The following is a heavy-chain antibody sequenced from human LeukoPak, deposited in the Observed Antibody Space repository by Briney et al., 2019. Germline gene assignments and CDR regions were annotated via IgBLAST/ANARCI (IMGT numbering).Heavy chain of an antibody. CDR1: VYTFTGYY. CDR2: INPNSGGT. J-gene: IGHJ5*02. CDR3: ARSDCSSTSCYDSDWFDP. V-gene: IGHV1-2*02. D-gene: IGHD2-2*01. Sequence: GASVKVSCKASVYTFTGYYMHWVRQAPGQGLEWMEWINPNSGGTNYAQKFQGRVTMTRDTSISTAYMELSRLRSDDTAVYYCARSDCSSTSCYDSDWFDPWGQGTLVTVSS.